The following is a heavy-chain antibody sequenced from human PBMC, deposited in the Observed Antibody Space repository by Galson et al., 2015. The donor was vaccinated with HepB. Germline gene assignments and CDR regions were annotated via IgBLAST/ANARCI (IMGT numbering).Heavy chain of an antibody. Sequence: SLRLSCAASGFTFSSYSMNWVRQAPGKGLEWVSSISSSSSYIYYADSVKGRFTISRDNAKNSLYLQMNSLRAEDTAVYYCARDQGYCSSTSCYAVAFDIWGQGTMVTVSS. CDR2: ISSSSSYI. CDR3: ARDQGYCSSTSCYAVAFDI. CDR1: GFTFSSYS. J-gene: IGHJ3*02. V-gene: IGHV3-21*01. D-gene: IGHD2-2*01.